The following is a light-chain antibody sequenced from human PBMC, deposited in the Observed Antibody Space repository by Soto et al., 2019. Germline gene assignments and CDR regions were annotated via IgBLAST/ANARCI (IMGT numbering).Light chain of an antibody. CDR1: SSNIGSNT. V-gene: IGLV1-44*01. CDR3: AAWDDSLNDYV. Sequence: VLTHPPSASGTPGQRVTISCSGNSSNIGSNTVNWYQQLPGTAPKLLIYSNNQRPSGVPDRFSGSKSGTSASLAISGLQSEDEADYYCAAWDDSLNDYVFGTGTKVTVL. CDR2: SNN. J-gene: IGLJ1*01.